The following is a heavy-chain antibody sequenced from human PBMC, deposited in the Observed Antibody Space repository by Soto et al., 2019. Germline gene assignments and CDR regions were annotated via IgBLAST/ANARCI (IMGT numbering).Heavy chain of an antibody. CDR2: ISGSDDNT. J-gene: IGHJ2*01. CDR1: GFSFSSYA. CDR3: AKTFSNWYFDL. V-gene: IGHV3-23*01. Sequence: EVQLLESGGGLVQPGGSLRLSCVASGFSFSSYAMNWVRQAPGKGLEWVSTISGSDDNTYYADSVKGRFTNSRDNSKNTLYLHMNSLRAEDTAIYYCAKTFSNWYFDLWGRGTLVTVSS.